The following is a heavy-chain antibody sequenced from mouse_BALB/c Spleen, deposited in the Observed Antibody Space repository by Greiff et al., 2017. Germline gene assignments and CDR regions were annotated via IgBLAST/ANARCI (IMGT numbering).Heavy chain of an antibody. J-gene: IGHJ2*01. CDR2: IYPGSGNT. CDR1: GYAFTNYW. CDR3: ARSKYYGRSYDY. D-gene: IGHD1-1*01. Sequence: QVQLQQSGAELVRPGPSVKISCKASGYAFTNYWLGWVKQRPGHGLEWIGDIYPGSGNTYYNEKFKGKATLTADKSSSTAYMQLSSLTSEDSAVYFCARSKYYGRSYDYWGQGTTLTVSS. V-gene: IGHV1-63*01.